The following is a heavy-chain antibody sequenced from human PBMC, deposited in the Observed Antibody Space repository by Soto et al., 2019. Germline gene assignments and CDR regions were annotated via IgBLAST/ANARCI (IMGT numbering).Heavy chain of an antibody. V-gene: IGHV1-18*01. Sequence: QVPLMQSGAEVKKPGASINVSCQASGYKFNSFGIAWVRQAPGQGLEWLGWISAYNGNTNYTQKLQGRVTLTTDTPATTAYMVVRSLRSDDTAIFCCARAIGDFMKGHLFDMDVWGKGTTVIVTS. CDR2: ISAYNGNT. J-gene: IGHJ6*03. D-gene: IGHD3-16*01. CDR3: ARAIGDFMKGHLFDMDV. CDR1: GYKFNSFG.